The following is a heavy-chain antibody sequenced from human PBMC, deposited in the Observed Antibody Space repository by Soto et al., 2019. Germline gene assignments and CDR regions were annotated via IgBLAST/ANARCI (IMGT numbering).Heavy chain of an antibody. V-gene: IGHV1-18*01. J-gene: IGHJ3*02. Sequence: VQLVQSGVEVKKPGASVTVSCKASGYTFTNYGISWVRQAPGQGLEWMGWINTYDGNTNYAQKVQGRGPMTTETATSTAYMELRSLRSDDTAMYYCARDLLYSTRSTVRFDIWGQGTMLTVSS. CDR2: INTYDGNT. D-gene: IGHD6-13*01. CDR3: ARDLLYSTRSTVRFDI. CDR1: GYTFTNYG.